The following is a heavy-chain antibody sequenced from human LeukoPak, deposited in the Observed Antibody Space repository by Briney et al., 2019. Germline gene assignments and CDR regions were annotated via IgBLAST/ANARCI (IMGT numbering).Heavy chain of an antibody. CDR1: GYTFTGYY. J-gene: IGHJ5*02. CDR2: INPNSGVT. CDR3: ARVLRGIAAAGTRWFDP. D-gene: IGHD6-13*01. Sequence: GASVKVSCKASGYTFTGYYMHWVRHAPGQGLEWMGWINPNSGVTNYAQKFQGRVTMTRDTSISTAYMELSRLRPDDTAVYYCARVLRGIAAAGTRWFDPWGQGTLVAVSS. V-gene: IGHV1-2*02.